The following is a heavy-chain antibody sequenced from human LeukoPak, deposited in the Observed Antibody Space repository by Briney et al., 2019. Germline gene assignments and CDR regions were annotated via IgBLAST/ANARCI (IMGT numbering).Heavy chain of an antibody. CDR1: GFTFSSYW. CDR3: ARDAYDILTGSYLPYHYYYYMDV. Sequence: GGTLRLSCAASGFTFSSYWMSWVRQAPGKGLEWVANIKQDGSEKYYVDSVKGRFTISRDNAKNSLSLQMNSLRAEDTAVYYCARDAYDILTGSYLPYHYYYYMDVWGKGTTVTVSS. CDR2: IKQDGSEK. J-gene: IGHJ6*03. V-gene: IGHV3-7*01. D-gene: IGHD3-9*01.